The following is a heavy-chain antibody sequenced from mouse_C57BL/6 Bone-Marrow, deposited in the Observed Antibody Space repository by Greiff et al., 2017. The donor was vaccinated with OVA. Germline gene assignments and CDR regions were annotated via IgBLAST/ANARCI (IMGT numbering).Heavy chain of an antibody. D-gene: IGHD3-3*01. V-gene: IGHV5-9-1*02. CDR1: GFTFSSYA. CDR2: ISSGGDYI. CDR3: TRGRGPHYFDY. J-gene: IGHJ2*01. Sequence: EVQLVESGEGLVKPGGSLKLSCAASGFTFSSYAMSWVRQTPEKRLEWVAYISSGGDYIYYADTVKGRFTISRDNARNTLYLQMSSLKSEDAAMDDCTRGRGPHYFDYWGKGTTLTVSS.